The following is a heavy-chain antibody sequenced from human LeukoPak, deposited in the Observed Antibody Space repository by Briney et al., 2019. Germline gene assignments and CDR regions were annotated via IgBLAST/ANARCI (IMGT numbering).Heavy chain of an antibody. CDR1: GFTFNSYA. Sequence: TWGSLTCTCAASGFTFNSYAMSWVGQAPEKGLEWVATISGSGGGTYYADSVKGRLTISRDDSKNTLYLQMNSLRAEDTAVYYCAKDLERYQNNYMDFWGRGTLVTVSS. V-gene: IGHV3-23*01. J-gene: IGHJ4*02. D-gene: IGHD2-2*01. CDR3: AKDLERYQNNYMDF. CDR2: ISGSGGGT.